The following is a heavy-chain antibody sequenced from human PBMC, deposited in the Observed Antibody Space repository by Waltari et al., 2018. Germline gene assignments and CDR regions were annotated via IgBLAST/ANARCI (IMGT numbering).Heavy chain of an antibody. D-gene: IGHD3-10*01. CDR1: GGSINTRTYY. Sequence: QVLLQESGPRLVKASEALSLHCTVSGGSINTRTYYWAWIRQPPGKGLEWVGHVDYSGATYFNPSLGSRVTLSVDTSKNQFFLKLKSVTAADTAVYFCARVGSGDFQWTFFDNWGQGTRVTVSS. CDR3: ARVGSGDFQWTFFDN. CDR2: VDYSGAT. J-gene: IGHJ4*01. V-gene: IGHV4-39*07.